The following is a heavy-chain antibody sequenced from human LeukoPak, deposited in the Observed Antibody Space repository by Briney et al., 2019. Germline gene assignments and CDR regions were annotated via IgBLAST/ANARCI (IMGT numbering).Heavy chain of an antibody. V-gene: IGHV3-74*01. CDR2: INSDGSGT. Sequence: GGSLRLSCAASGFTFSSYWMHWVRQAPGKGLVWVSRINSDGSGTSYADSVKGRFTISRDNAKNTLYLQMNSLRAEDTAVYYCARDVAVAADFDYWGQGTLVTVSS. D-gene: IGHD6-19*01. J-gene: IGHJ4*02. CDR3: ARDVAVAADFDY. CDR1: GFTFSSYW.